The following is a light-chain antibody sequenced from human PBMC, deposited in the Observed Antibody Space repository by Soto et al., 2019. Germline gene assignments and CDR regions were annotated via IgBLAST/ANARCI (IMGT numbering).Light chain of an antibody. J-gene: IGKJ1*01. CDR3: QQYEAVVT. Sequence: EIVLTQSPGTLSLSPGERATLSCRASQSVGTYLAWYQQKPGQAPRLLIYGASSRATGIPDRFSGSGSGTDFTLTISRLEPEDFAVYYCQQYEAVVTFGQGTKVDIK. CDR2: GAS. V-gene: IGKV3-20*01. CDR1: QSVGTY.